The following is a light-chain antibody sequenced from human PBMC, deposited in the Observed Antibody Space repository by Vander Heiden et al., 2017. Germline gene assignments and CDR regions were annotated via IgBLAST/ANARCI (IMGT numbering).Light chain of an antibody. CDR1: HGIRND. Sequence: AIQMTQSPSSLSASVGGRVTITCRASHGIRNDLGWYQQKQGKAPKLLIYAASSLQSGVPTRFSGSGSGTDFTLTISSLQPEDFATYYCLQDYNYPWTFGQGTKVEIK. CDR2: AAS. V-gene: IGKV1-6*01. CDR3: LQDYNYPWT. J-gene: IGKJ1*01.